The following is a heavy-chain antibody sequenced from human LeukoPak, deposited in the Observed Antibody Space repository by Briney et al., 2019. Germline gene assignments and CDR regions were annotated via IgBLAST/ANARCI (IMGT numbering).Heavy chain of an antibody. D-gene: IGHD3-10*01. CDR1: GFTFSVYW. V-gene: IGHV3-74*01. CDR3: ARDRGPRTGFMVREAYDY. CDR2: INTDGSIT. J-gene: IGHJ4*02. Sequence: GGSLRLSCAASGFTFSVYWIHWVRQVPGKGLVWVSRINTDGSITNYADSVKGRFSISRDNAKNTLYLQMSSPRAEDTAVYYCARDRGPRTGFMVREAYDYWGQGTLVTVSS.